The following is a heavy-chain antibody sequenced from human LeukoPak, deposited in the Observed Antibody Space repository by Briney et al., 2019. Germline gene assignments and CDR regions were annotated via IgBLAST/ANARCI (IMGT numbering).Heavy chain of an antibody. CDR2: ISYDGSNK. J-gene: IGHJ4*02. V-gene: IGHV3-30*04. D-gene: IGHD6-13*01. CDR1: GFTFSSHA. Sequence: GGSLRLSCAASGFTFSSHAMHWVRQAPGKGLEWVAVISYDGSNKYYADSVKGRSTISRDNSKNTLYLQMNSLRAEDTAVYYCARDDYSSSWLDFDYWGQGTLVTVSS. CDR3: ARDDYSSSWLDFDY.